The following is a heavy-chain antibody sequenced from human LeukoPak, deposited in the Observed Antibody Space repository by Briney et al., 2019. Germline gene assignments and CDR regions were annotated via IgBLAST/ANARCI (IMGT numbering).Heavy chain of an antibody. D-gene: IGHD3-22*01. CDR2: ISSSSSYI. CDR3: ASIIRYYYDSSGFPSG. V-gene: IGHV3-21*01. CDR1: GFTVSSNS. J-gene: IGHJ4*02. Sequence: PGGSLRLSCTVSGFTVSSNSMSWVRQAPGKGLEWVSSISSSSSYIYYADSVKGRFTISRDNAKNSLYLQMNSLRAEDTAVYYCASIIRYYYDSSGFPSGWGQGTLVTVSS.